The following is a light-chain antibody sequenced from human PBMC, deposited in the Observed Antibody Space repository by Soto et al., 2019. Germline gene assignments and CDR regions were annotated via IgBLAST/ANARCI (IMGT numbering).Light chain of an antibody. V-gene: IGKV3-11*01. Sequence: ETVLTQSPATLSLSPGERATLSCRASQSVRSNLAGYQHRPGQAPRLLIYDASNRATGIPGRFSGSGSGTDFTLTISNLEPEVFAVYYCQQRDNWPWTFGQGAKVEIK. CDR2: DAS. CDR1: QSVRSN. CDR3: QQRDNWPWT. J-gene: IGKJ1*01.